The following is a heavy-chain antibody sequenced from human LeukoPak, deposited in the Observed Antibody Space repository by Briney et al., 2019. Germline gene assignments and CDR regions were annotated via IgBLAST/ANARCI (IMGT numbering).Heavy chain of an antibody. Sequence: GGSLRLSCAASGFTFRTYAMNWVRQAPGKGLEWVSSISDSTTFIYYADSVKGRFTISRDNAKNSLYLQMNSLRAEDTAVYYCARYYGSGSPPFDSWGQGTLVTVSS. V-gene: IGHV3-21*01. CDR2: ISDSTTFI. D-gene: IGHD3-10*01. CDR1: GFTFRTYA. J-gene: IGHJ4*02. CDR3: ARYYGSGSPPFDS.